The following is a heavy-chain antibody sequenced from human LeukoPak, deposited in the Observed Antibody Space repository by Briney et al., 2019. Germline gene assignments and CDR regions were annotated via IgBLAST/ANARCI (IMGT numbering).Heavy chain of an antibody. D-gene: IGHD1-26*01. CDR1: GLTFSSYA. Sequence: GGSLRLSCAAYGLTFSSYAMSWVRQAPGKGMEWDSAISGSGGSTYYADSVKGRFTISRDNSENTLYLQMNSLRAEDTAVYYCAKRGTNYYFDYWGQGTLVTVSS. CDR3: AKRGTNYYFDY. CDR2: ISGSGGST. J-gene: IGHJ4*02. V-gene: IGHV3-23*01.